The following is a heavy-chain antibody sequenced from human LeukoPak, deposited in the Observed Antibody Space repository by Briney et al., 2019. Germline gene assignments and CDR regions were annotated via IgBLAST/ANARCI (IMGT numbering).Heavy chain of an antibody. D-gene: IGHD3-16*01. CDR1: GYIFTDYY. V-gene: IGHV1-2*02. CDR3: ARDHNWGFFDY. J-gene: IGHJ4*02. Sequence: ASVKVSCKASGYIFTDYYIHWVRQAPGQGLEWMGWINPNSGGTKYSQKFQDRVTMTSDTSICTAYMELSRLRSDDTAVYYCARDHNWGFFDYWGQGAMVTVSS. CDR2: INPNSGGT.